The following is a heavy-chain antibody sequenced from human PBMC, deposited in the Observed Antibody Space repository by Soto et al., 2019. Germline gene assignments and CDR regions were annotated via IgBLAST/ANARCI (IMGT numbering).Heavy chain of an antibody. Sequence: QVQLVESGGGLVKPGGSLRLSCAASGFTFSDYYMSWIRQAPGKGLEWVSYISSSGSTIYYADSVKGRFTISRDNAKNSLYLQMNSLRAGDTAVYYCARDADVLRFLEWLPRGDYYYYMDVWGKGTTVTVSS. CDR1: GFTFSDYY. CDR3: ARDADVLRFLEWLPRGDYYYYMDV. D-gene: IGHD3-3*01. J-gene: IGHJ6*03. CDR2: ISSSGSTI. V-gene: IGHV3-11*01.